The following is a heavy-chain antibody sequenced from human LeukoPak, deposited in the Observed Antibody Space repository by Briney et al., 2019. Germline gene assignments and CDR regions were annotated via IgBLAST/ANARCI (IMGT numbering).Heavy chain of an antibody. CDR3: ARAYYDILTGHYYFDY. D-gene: IGHD3-9*01. CDR1: GGSISSGNYY. Sequence: PSQTLSLTCTVSGGSISSGNYYWSWIRQPAGKGLEWIGRIYTSGSTHYNPSLKSRVTISIDTSKNQFSLKLSSVTAADTAVYYCARAYYDILTGHYYFDYWGQGTLVTVSS. V-gene: IGHV4-61*02. CDR2: IYTSGST. J-gene: IGHJ4*02.